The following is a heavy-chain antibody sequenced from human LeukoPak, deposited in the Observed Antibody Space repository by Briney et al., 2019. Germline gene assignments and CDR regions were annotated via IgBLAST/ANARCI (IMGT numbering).Heavy chain of an antibody. Sequence: PSETLSLTCTVSGGSISSSSYYWGWIRQPPGKGLEWIGSIYYSGSTYYNPSLKSRVTISVDTSKNQFSLKLSSVTAADTAVYYCARDYYGSGSYYMRLGAYYYGMDVWGQGTTVTVSS. CDR1: GGSISSSSYY. D-gene: IGHD3-10*01. CDR2: IYYSGST. CDR3: ARDYYGSGSYYMRLGAYYYGMDV. V-gene: IGHV4-39*07. J-gene: IGHJ6*02.